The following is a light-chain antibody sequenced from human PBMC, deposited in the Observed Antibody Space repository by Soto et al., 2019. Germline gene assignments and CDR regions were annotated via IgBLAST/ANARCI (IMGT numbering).Light chain of an antibody. CDR1: QSVSSH. CDR2: DVS. Sequence: EVVLTQSPATLSLSPGERATLSRRASQSVSSHLAWYQQKPGQAPRLLVYDVSNRPTGIPARFSGSGSGTDFTLTITSLEPEDFAVYYCQQRSNWPLTFGGGTKVEIK. CDR3: QQRSNWPLT. J-gene: IGKJ4*01. V-gene: IGKV3-11*01.